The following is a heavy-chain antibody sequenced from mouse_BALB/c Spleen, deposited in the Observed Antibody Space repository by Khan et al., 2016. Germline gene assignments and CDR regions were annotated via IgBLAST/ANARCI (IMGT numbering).Heavy chain of an antibody. Sequence: EVQLQESGPGLVKPSQSLSLTCTVTGYSITSDYAWNWIRQFPGNKLEWMGYIKYSGSTTYNPSLKSRISITRDTSKNQFFLQLKSVTTEDTATYYCARVPTATLYFDVWGAGTTVTVSS. V-gene: IGHV3-2*02. J-gene: IGHJ1*01. D-gene: IGHD1-2*01. CDR3: ARVPTATLYFDV. CDR1: GYSITSDYA. CDR2: IKYSGST.